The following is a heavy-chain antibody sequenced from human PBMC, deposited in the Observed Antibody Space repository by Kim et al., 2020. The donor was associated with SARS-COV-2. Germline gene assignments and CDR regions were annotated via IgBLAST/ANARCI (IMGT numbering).Heavy chain of an antibody. CDR3: ASLRDGSGSPSPGFDY. CDR1: GFTFSTYG. D-gene: IGHD3-10*01. V-gene: IGHV3-33*01. Sequence: GGSLRLSCAASGFTFSTYGMHWVRQALGKGLEWVAVIWYDGSNKYYADSVKGRFTISRDNSKNTLYLQMNSLRAEDTAVYYCASLRDGSGSPSPGFDYWGQGTLVTVSS. CDR2: IWYDGSNK. J-gene: IGHJ4*02.